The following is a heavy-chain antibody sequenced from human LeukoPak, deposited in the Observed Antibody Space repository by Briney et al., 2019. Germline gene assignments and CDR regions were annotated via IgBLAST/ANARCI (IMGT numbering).Heavy chain of an antibody. Sequence: GGSLRLSCAASGFTFSSYWMHWVRQAPGKGLVWVSRINSDGSSTSYADSVKGRFTISRDNAKNTLYLQMNSLRAEDTAVYYCARAPLVRGVVENPYLYYYCMDVWGKGTTVTVSS. V-gene: IGHV3-74*01. CDR1: GFTFSSYW. J-gene: IGHJ6*04. CDR2: INSDGSST. D-gene: IGHD3-10*01. CDR3: ARAPLVRGVVENPYLYYYCMDV.